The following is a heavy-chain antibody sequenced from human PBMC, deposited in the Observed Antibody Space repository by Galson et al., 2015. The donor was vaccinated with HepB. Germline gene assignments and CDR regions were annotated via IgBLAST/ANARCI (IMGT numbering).Heavy chain of an antibody. CDR2: TYYRSKWYN. CDR1: GDSVSSSSAA. CDR3: ARKLIAAAGNYYFDY. Sequence: CAISGDSVSSSSAAWNWIRQSPSRGLEWLGRTYYRSKWYNDYAVSVKSRITINPDTSKNQFSLQLNSVTPEDTAVYYCARKLIAAAGNYYFDYWGQGTLVTVSS. J-gene: IGHJ4*02. D-gene: IGHD6-13*01. V-gene: IGHV6-1*01.